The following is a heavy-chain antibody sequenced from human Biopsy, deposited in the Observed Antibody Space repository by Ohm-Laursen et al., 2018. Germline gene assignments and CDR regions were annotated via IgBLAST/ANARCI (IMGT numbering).Heavy chain of an antibody. CDR1: GFTFSTYW. Sequence: SLRLSCSATGFTFSTYWMTWVRQAPGKGLEWVANIKRDASQSNHADSVKGRFTISRDNAKNSLYLQMNSLRAEDTAVYYCTRDTTYYAGTTYYDALDVWGQGTTVTVSS. D-gene: IGHD2/OR15-2a*01. CDR2: IKRDASQS. V-gene: IGHV3-7*01. J-gene: IGHJ3*01. CDR3: TRDTTYYAGTTYYDALDV.